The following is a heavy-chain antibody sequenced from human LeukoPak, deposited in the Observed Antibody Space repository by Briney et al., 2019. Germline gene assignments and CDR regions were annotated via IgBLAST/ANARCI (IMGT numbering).Heavy chain of an antibody. CDR1: GGSISGSSYY. CDR3: ARQSDWAKNYFDY. V-gene: IGHV4-39*01. CDR2: IYYSGGT. D-gene: IGHD3-9*01. J-gene: IGHJ4*02. Sequence: SETLSLTCTVSGGSISGSSYYWGWIRQPPGKGLEWIGSIYYSGGTYYNPSLKSRVTISVDTSKNQFSLKLSSVTAADTAVYYCARQSDWAKNYFDYWGQGTLVTVSS.